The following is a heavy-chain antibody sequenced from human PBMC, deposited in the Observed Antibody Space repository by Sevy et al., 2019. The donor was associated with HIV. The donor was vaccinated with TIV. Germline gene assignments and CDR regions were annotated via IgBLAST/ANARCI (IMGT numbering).Heavy chain of an antibody. CDR2: INPSGGST. V-gene: IGHV1-46*01. Sequence: ASVKVSCKASGYTFTSNYMHWVRQAPGQGLEWMGIINPSGGSTSYAQKFQGRVTMTRDTSTSTGYMELSSLRSEDTAVYYCSRESDNYDILTGYYPFDYWGQGTLVTVSS. D-gene: IGHD3-9*01. CDR1: GYTFTSNY. CDR3: SRESDNYDILTGYYPFDY. J-gene: IGHJ4*02.